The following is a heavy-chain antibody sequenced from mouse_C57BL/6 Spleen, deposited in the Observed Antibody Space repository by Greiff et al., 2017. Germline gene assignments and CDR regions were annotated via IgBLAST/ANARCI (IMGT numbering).Heavy chain of an antibody. CDR2: IRNKANGYTT. Sequence: EVKLMESGGGLVQPGGSLSLSCAASGFTFTDYYMSWVRQPPGTALEWLGFIRNKANGYTTEYSASVKGRFTISRDNSQSILYLQMNALRAEDRATYCCARSYYCVSSHWYFNVGGTGTTVTVSS. J-gene: IGHJ1*02. D-gene: IGHD1-1*01. V-gene: IGHV7-3*01. CDR1: GFTFTDYY. CDR3: ARSYYCVSSHWYFNV.